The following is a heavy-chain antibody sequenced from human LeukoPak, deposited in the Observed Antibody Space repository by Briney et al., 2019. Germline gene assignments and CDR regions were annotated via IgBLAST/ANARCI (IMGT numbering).Heavy chain of an antibody. V-gene: IGHV3-30*18. J-gene: IGHJ4*02. CDR3: AKPDYYDSSGYLY. CDR1: GFTFSSYG. CDR2: ILDDGSTE. Sequence: GGTLRLSCAASGFTFSSYGMHWVRQAPGKGLEWVAVILDDGSTEYYADSVKGRFTISRDNSKNTLYLQMNSLRAEDTAVYYCAKPDYYDSSGYLYWGQGTLVTVSS. D-gene: IGHD3-22*01.